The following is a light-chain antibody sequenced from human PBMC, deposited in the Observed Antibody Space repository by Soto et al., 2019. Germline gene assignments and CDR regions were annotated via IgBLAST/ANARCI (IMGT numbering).Light chain of an antibody. CDR3: QQRSNWPPEWT. Sequence: IVLTLSAGALSLKHGERATLSCRASQCLTSSYLAWYQQKPGQAPRLLIYDASNRATGIPARFSGSGSGTDFTLTISSLEPEDFAVYYCQQRSNWPPEWTFGQGTKVDI. CDR2: DAS. CDR1: QCLTSSY. V-gene: IGKV3-11*01. J-gene: IGKJ1*01.